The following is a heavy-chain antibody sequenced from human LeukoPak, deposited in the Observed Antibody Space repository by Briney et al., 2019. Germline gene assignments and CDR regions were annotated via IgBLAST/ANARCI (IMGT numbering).Heavy chain of an antibody. V-gene: IGHV1-2*02. D-gene: IGHD2-15*01. CDR2: INPNRSGT. CDR3: ARVAVQLYCSGGSCSYFDY. CDR1: GYTFTGYH. J-gene: IGHJ4*02. Sequence: ASVKVSCKASGYTFTGYHLHWVRQPPGQGLEGMGWINPNRSGTNYAQKFQGRVTMTRDTSISTAYMKLSRLRSDDTAVYYCARVAVQLYCSGGSCSYFDYWGQGTLVTVSS.